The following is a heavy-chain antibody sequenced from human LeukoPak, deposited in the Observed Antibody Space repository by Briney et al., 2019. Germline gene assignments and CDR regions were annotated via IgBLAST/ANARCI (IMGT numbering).Heavy chain of an antibody. Sequence: PGGSLRLSCAASGFTFSSYSMNWVRQAPGKGLEWVPYISSSSSTIYYADSVKGRFTISRDNAKNSLYLQMNSLRAEDTAVYYCARLKLLWSNYFDYWGQGTLVTVSS. D-gene: IGHD2-2*01. CDR3: ARLKLLWSNYFDY. CDR1: GFTFSSYS. V-gene: IGHV3-48*01. CDR2: ISSSSSTI. J-gene: IGHJ4*02.